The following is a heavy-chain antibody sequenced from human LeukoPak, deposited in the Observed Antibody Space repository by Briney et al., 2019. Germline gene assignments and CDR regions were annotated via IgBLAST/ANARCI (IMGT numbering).Heavy chain of an antibody. D-gene: IGHD6-19*01. CDR1: GFTFSIYA. CDR2: INHSGST. V-gene: IGHV4-34*01. J-gene: IGHJ6*03. Sequence: PGGSLRLSCAASGFTFSIYAMSWVRQAPGKGLEWIGEINHSGSTNYNPSLKSRVTISVDTSKNQFSLKLSSVTAADTAVYYCARRRGDSSGSRRVYYMDVWGKGTTVTVSS. CDR3: ARRRGDSSGSRRVYYMDV.